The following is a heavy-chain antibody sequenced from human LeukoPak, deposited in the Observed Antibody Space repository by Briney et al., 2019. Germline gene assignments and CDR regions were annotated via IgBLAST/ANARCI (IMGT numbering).Heavy chain of an antibody. V-gene: IGHV4-34*01. CDR3: ARGPSDYGFDY. J-gene: IGHJ4*02. CDR2: INHSGST. Sequence: PSETLSLTCAVYGGSFSGYYWSWIRQPPGKGLEWIGEINHSGSTNYNPSLKSRVTISVDTSKNQFSLKLSSVTAADTAVYYCARGPSDYGFDYWGQGTLVTVSS. CDR1: GGSFSGYY. D-gene: IGHD4-17*01.